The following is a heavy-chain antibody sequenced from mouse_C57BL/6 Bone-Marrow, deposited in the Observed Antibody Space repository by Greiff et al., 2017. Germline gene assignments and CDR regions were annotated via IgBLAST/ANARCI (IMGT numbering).Heavy chain of an antibody. CDR1: GYAFSSSW. CDR3: ASTTVVAAYYFDY. Sequence: QVQLKESGPELVKPGASVKISCKASGYAFSSSWMNWVKQRPGKGLEWIGRIYPGDGDTNYNGKFKGKATLTADNSSSTAYMQLSSLTSEDSAVYFCASTTVVAAYYFDYWGQGTTLTVSS. V-gene: IGHV1-82*01. J-gene: IGHJ2*01. CDR2: IYPGDGDT. D-gene: IGHD1-1*01.